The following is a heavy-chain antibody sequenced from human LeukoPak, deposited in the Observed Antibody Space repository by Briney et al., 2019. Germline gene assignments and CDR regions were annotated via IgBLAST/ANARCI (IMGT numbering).Heavy chain of an antibody. CDR2: ISSSGSTI. V-gene: IGHV3-48*03. Sequence: GGSLRLSCAASGFTFSNYEMNWVRQAPGKGLEWVSYISSSGSTIYYADPVKGRFTISRDNAKNSLYLQMNSLRAEDTAVYYCARGYSSPYYSYAMDVWGQGTTVTVSS. CDR1: GFTFSNYE. D-gene: IGHD6-13*01. J-gene: IGHJ6*02. CDR3: ARGYSSPYYSYAMDV.